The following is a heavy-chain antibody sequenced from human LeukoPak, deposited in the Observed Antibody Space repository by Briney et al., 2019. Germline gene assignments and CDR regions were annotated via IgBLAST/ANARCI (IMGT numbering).Heavy chain of an antibody. CDR2: IKQDGSEK. J-gene: IGHJ5*02. Sequence: PGGSLRLSCAASGFTFSSYWMSWVRQAPGKGLEWVANIKQDGSEKYYVDPVKGRFTISRDNAKNSLYLQMNSLRAEDTAVYYCARDCPSGSSWLNNWFDPWGQGTLVTVSS. D-gene: IGHD6-13*01. CDR1: GFTFSSYW. V-gene: IGHV3-7*01. CDR3: ARDCPSGSSWLNNWFDP.